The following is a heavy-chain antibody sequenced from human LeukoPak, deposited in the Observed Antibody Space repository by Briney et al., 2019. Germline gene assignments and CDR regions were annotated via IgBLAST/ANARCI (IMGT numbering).Heavy chain of an antibody. Sequence: PGGSLRLSCAASGFTFSTYSMNWVRQAPGKGLEWVSSITGNSDFMSYADSVKGRFTISRDNAKNSLFLQMNSLRAEDTAVYYCARDSSQTLHSWGQGTLVTVSS. V-gene: IGHV3-21*01. CDR1: GFTFSTYS. J-gene: IGHJ4*02. CDR2: ITGNSDFM. CDR3: ARDSSQTLHS.